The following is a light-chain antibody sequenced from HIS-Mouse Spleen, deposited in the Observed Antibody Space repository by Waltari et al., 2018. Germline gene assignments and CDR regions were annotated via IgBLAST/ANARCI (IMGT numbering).Light chain of an antibody. CDR3: QQYYSTPYT. J-gene: IGKJ2*01. Sequence: DIVMTQSPDSLAVSLGERATINCKSSQSVLYSSNNKNYLAWYKQKPGQPPTLLIYWASTREAVVPDRFSGSGSGTYFTLTISSLQAEDVAVYYCQQYYSTPYTFGQGTKLEIK. CDR2: WAS. CDR1: QSVLYSSNNKNY. V-gene: IGKV4-1*01.